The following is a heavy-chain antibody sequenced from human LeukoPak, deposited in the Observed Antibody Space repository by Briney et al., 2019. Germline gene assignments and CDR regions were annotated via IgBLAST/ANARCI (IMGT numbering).Heavy chain of an antibody. CDR2: INPNSGGT. J-gene: IGHJ4*02. Sequence: GASVKVSCKASGGTFSSYAISWVRQAPGQGLEWMGWINPNSGGTNYAQKFQGRVTMTRDTSISTAYMELSRLRSDDTAVYYCARAGVGATGFDYWGQGTLVTVSS. V-gene: IGHV1-2*02. CDR1: GGTFSSYA. CDR3: ARAGVGATGFDY. D-gene: IGHD1-26*01.